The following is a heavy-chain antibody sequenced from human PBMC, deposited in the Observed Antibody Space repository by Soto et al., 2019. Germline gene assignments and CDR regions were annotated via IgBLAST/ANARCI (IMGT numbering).Heavy chain of an antibody. J-gene: IGHJ4*02. Sequence: SQTLSLTCAISGDSVSSNSAAWNWIRQSPSRGLEWLGRTYYRSKWYNDYAVSVKSRITINPDTSKNQFSLQLSSVTPEDTAVYYCARDSTPGIAVAGTLDYWGQGTLVTVSS. CDR2: TYYRSKWYN. V-gene: IGHV6-1*01. D-gene: IGHD6-19*01. CDR3: ARDSTPGIAVAGTLDY. CDR1: GDSVSSNSAA.